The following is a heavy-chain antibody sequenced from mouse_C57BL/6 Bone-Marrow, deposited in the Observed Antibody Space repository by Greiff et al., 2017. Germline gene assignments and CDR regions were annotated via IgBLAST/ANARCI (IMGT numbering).Heavy chain of an antibody. CDR2: IRNKANNHAT. Sequence: EVNVVESGGGLVQPGGSMKLSCAASGFTFSDAWMDWVRQSPEKGLEWVAEIRNKANNHATYYAESVKGRFTISRDDSKSSVYLQMNSLRAEDTGIYYCTSPIYYDYDWFAYWGQGTLVTVSA. D-gene: IGHD2-4*01. J-gene: IGHJ3*01. CDR1: GFTFSDAW. V-gene: IGHV6-6*01. CDR3: TSPIYYDYDWFAY.